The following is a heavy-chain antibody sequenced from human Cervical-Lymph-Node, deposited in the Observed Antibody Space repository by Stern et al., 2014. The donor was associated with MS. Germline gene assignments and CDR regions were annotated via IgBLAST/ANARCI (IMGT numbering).Heavy chain of an antibody. CDR1: GGTFRNFA. V-gene: IGHV1-69*01. D-gene: IGHD2-2*01. Sequence: MQLVESGSEVTKPGSSVNVTCKAYGGTFRNFAVNWVRQAPGQGLEWVGGIIPVFGTPTYAQKFQGRLTIISDESTNTVYMELSSLTTDDTATYFCASAHPATRRGYKGMNVWGQGTTIAVSS. J-gene: IGHJ6*02. CDR2: IIPVFGTP. CDR3: ASAHPATRRGYKGMNV.